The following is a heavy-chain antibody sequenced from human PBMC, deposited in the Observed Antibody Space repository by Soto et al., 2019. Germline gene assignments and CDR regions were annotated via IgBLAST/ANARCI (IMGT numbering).Heavy chain of an antibody. V-gene: IGHV1-18*01. CDR2: INTYHGNT. CDR1: GYTFTNFG. J-gene: IGHJ4*02. CDR3: AREYCSKGVCYGVDY. D-gene: IGHD2-8*01. Sequence: ASVKVSCKTSGYTFTNFGISWVRQAPGQGLEWMGWINTYHGNTNSAQMVQGRVTMTTDTSTSTGYMGLRSLIYDDTAMYYCAREYCSKGVCYGVDYWGQGTLVTVSS.